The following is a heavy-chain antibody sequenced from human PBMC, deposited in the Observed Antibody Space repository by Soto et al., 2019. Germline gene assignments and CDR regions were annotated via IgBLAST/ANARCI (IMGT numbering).Heavy chain of an antibody. V-gene: IGHV3-64*01. Sequence: PGGSLRLSCAASGFTFSSYAMHWVRQAPGKGLEYVSAISSNGGSTYYANSVKGRFTISRDNSKNTLYLQMGSLRAEDMAVYYCARDGMYYYDSSGLPASFFDYWGQGTLVTVSS. CDR2: ISSNGGST. J-gene: IGHJ4*02. D-gene: IGHD3-22*01. CDR1: GFTFSSYA. CDR3: ARDGMYYYDSSGLPASFFDY.